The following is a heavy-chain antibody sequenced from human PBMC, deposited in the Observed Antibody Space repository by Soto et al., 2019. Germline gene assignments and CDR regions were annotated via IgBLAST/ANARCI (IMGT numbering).Heavy chain of an antibody. V-gene: IGHV3-30-3*01. CDR2: ISYDGSNK. CDR3: ACVGSGWQFDP. D-gene: IGHD6-19*01. Sequence: QVQLVESGGGVVQPGRSLRLSCAASGFTFSSYAMHWVRQAPGKGLEWVAVISYDGSNKYYADSVKGRFTISRDNSKNTLYLQMNSLRAEDTAVYYCACVGSGWQFDPWGQGTLVTVSS. CDR1: GFTFSSYA. J-gene: IGHJ5*02.